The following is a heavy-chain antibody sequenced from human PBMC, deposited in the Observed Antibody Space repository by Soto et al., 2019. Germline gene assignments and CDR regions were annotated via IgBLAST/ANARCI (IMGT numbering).Heavy chain of an antibody. CDR3: ARDRGRVRIFDY. D-gene: IGHD3-10*01. CDR1: GFTFSSYG. CDR2: IWYDGSNK. Sequence: QVQLVESGGGVVQPGRSLRLSCAASGFTFSSYGMHWVRQAPGKGLEWVAVIWYDGSNKYYADSVKGRFTISRDNSKNTLYLQMNRLRAEDTAVYYCARDRGRVRIFDYWGQGTLVTVSS. V-gene: IGHV3-33*01. J-gene: IGHJ4*02.